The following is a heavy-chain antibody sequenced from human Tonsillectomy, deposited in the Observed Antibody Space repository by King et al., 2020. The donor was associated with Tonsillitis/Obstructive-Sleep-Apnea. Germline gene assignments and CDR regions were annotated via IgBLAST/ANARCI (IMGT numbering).Heavy chain of an antibody. V-gene: IGHV5-10-1*03. CDR2: MDPSDSYT. J-gene: IGHJ6*02. D-gene: IGHD2-15*01. Sequence: EVQLVESGAEVKKPGESLRISCKGSGYSFTNYWINWVRQMPGKGLEWMGRMDPSDSYTNYSPSFQGHVTISVDKSISTAYLQWYSLKASDTAMYYCARQDGPLYYYYGMDVWGQGTTVTVSS. CDR1: GYSFTNYW. CDR3: ARQDGPLYYYYGMDV.